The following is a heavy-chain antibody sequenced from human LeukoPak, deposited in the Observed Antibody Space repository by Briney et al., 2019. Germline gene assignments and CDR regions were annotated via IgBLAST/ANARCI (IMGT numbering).Heavy chain of an antibody. V-gene: IGHV5-51*01. CDR2: IYPGGSDT. CDR3: ATLGYYYDSSWDY. J-gene: IGHJ4*02. D-gene: IGHD3-22*01. Sequence: GESLKISCKGSGYSFTSYWIGLVRQMPGKGLEWMWIIYPGGSDTRYSPSFQGQVSISADKSISTAYLQWSSLQASDTAMYYCATLGYYYDSSWDYWGQGTLVPVSS. CDR1: GYSFTSYW.